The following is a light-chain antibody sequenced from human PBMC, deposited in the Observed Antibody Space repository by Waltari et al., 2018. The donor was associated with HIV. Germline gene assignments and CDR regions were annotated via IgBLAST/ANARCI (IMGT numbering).Light chain of an antibody. V-gene: IGLV2-8*01. CDR1: TGAVVGYNF. Sequence: QSPLTHPPPPSGSPGRPVPISCLGPTGAVVGYNFSPWYQQHPGKAPKLLIFEATKRPSGVPDRFSGSKSGNTASLTVSGLQAEDEADYYCSSYAGSSTLMFGGGTKLTVL. J-gene: IGLJ3*02. CDR2: EAT. CDR3: SSYAGSSTLM.